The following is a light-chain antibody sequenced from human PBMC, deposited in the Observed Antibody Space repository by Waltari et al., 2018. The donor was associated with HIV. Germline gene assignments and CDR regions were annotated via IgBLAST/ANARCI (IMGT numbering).Light chain of an antibody. J-gene: IGKJ4*01. CDR3: QQFNTYPRT. CDR1: QGISSA. CDR2: DAS. Sequence: AIQLTQSPSSLSASVGDRVTITCPASQGISSALAWYQQKPWKAPKLLIYDASSLGSGVPSRFSGSGSGTDFTLTISSLQPEDVATYYCQQFNTYPRTFGGGTKVEIK. V-gene: IGKV1-13*02.